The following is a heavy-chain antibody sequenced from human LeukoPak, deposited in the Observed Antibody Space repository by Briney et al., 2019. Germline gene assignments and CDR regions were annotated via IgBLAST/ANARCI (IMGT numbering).Heavy chain of an antibody. Sequence: SETLSLTCGVSRDFFSGYYWGWIRQPPGKGLEWIGDINDSGTTKYNPTLKSRVTISIDTSKKQFSLKVKSVTAADTAVYYCARGGINGLITMVRGVMAWFDPWGQGTLVTVSS. CDR1: RDFFSGYY. J-gene: IGHJ5*02. D-gene: IGHD3-10*01. V-gene: IGHV4-34*01. CDR3: ARGGINGLITMVRGVMAWFDP. CDR2: INDSGTT.